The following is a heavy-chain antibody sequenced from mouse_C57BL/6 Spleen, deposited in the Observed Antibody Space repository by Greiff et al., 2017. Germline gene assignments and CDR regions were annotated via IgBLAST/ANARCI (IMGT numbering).Heavy chain of an antibody. CDR2: IHPNSGST. CDR1: GYTFTSYW. J-gene: IGHJ4*01. V-gene: IGHV1-64*01. Sequence: QVHVKQPGAELVKPGASVKLSCKASGYTFTSYWMHWVKQRPGQGLEWIGMIHPNSGSTNYNEKFKSKATLTVDKSSSTAYMQLSSLTSEDSAVYCCTRGSNYFYAMDYWGQGTSVTVSS. CDR3: TRGSNYFYAMDY. D-gene: IGHD2-5*01.